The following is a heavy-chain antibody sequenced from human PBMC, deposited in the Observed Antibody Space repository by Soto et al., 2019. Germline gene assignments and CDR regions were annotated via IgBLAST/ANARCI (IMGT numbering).Heavy chain of an antibody. D-gene: IGHD6-19*01. CDR2: IYYSGST. Sequence: QLQLQESGPGLVKPSETLSLTCTVSGGSISSSSYYWGWIRQPPGKGLEWIGSIYYSGSTYYNPSLKSRVTISVDTSKNQFSLKLSSVTAADTAVYYCATALTYSSGWYDAFDIWGQGTMVTVSS. J-gene: IGHJ3*02. CDR3: ATALTYSSGWYDAFDI. CDR1: GGSISSSSYY. V-gene: IGHV4-39*01.